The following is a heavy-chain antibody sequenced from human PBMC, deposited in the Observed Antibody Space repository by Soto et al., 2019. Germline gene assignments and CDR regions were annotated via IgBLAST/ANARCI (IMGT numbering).Heavy chain of an antibody. Sequence: SETLSLTCTVSGGSVSSGSYYWSWIRQPPGKGLEWIGYIYYSGSINYNPSLKSRVTISVDTSKNQFSLKLSSVTAADTAVYYCARVTVPYYDILTGYYVIDPWGQGTLVTVSS. J-gene: IGHJ5*02. V-gene: IGHV4-61*01. CDR1: GGSVSSGSYY. CDR2: IYYSGSI. D-gene: IGHD3-9*01. CDR3: ARVTVPYYDILTGYYVIDP.